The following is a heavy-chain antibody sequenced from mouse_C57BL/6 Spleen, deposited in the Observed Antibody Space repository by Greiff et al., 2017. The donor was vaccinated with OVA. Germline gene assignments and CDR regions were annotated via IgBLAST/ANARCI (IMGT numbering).Heavy chain of an antibody. CDR3: ARYEATVVEEDY. J-gene: IGHJ2*01. CDR2: IYPGSGST. V-gene: IGHV1-55*01. Sequence: VQLQQPGAELVKPGASVKMSCKASGYTFTSYWITWVKQRPGQGLEWIGDIYPGSGSTNYNEKFKSKATLTVDTSSSTAYMQLSSLTSEDSAVYYCARYEATVVEEDYWGQGTTLTVSS. CDR1: GYTFTSYW. D-gene: IGHD1-1*01.